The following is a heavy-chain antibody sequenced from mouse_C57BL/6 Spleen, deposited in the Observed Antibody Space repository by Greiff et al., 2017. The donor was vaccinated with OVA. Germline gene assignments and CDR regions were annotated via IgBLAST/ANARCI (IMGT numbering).Heavy chain of an antibody. CDR3: ARDSNDGCAD. Sequence: QVQLQQSGPGLVQPSQSLSITCTVSGFSLTSYGVHWVRQSPGKGLEWLGVLWRGGSTDYNAAIISRMSISKNNSKSQVILKMNSLQAEDTARDDCARDSNDGCADGGQGTLVTVSA. CDR1: GFSLTSYG. V-gene: IGHV2-2*01. J-gene: IGHJ3*01. CDR2: LWRGGST. D-gene: IGHD2-12*01.